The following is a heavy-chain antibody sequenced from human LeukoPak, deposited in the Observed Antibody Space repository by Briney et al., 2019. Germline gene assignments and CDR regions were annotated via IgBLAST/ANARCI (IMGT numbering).Heavy chain of an antibody. Sequence: GESLKISCQGSGHNFPIYWIGWVRQMPGQGLEWMGIIYPDDSNTIYGPSFQGQVTISADKSINTAYLEWSSLKASDTAIYYCARQGAAGKYYYYYMDVWGKGTTVTVSS. CDR3: ARQGAAGKYYYYYMDV. CDR2: IYPDDSNT. J-gene: IGHJ6*03. D-gene: IGHD6-13*01. V-gene: IGHV5-51*01. CDR1: GHNFPIYW.